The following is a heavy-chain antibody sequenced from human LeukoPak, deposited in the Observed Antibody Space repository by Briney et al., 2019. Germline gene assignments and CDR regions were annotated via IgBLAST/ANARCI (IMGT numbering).Heavy chain of an antibody. D-gene: IGHD2-2*01. V-gene: IGHV3-43D*03. CDR3: AKGEKYQKRTKGYYMDV. J-gene: IGHJ6*03. CDR2: ISWDGGST. Sequence: PGGSLRLSCAASGFTFDDYAMHWVRQAPGKGLEWVPLISWDGGSTYYADSVKGRFTISRDNSKNSLYLQMNSLRAEDTALYYCAKGEKYQKRTKGYYMDVWGKGTTVTVSS. CDR1: GFTFDDYA.